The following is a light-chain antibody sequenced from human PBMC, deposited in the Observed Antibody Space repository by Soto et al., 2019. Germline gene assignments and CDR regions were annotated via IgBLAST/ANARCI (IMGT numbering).Light chain of an antibody. J-gene: IGKJ1*01. CDR2: KAS. CDR1: QYISSW. Sequence: DIQMTQSPSTLSASAGDSVIISCRASQYISSWLAWYQQKPGKAPDLLIYKASSLQSGVPSRFSGSGSGTQFTLTISSLQPDDFATYYCQQYSTYPWTFGQGTKVDIK. CDR3: QQYSTYPWT. V-gene: IGKV1-5*03.